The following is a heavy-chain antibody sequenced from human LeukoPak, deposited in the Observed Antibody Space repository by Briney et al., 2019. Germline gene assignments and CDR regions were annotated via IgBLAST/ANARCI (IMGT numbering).Heavy chain of an antibody. J-gene: IGHJ3*02. CDR3: ARVGYYYDSSGYYPLPCAFDI. CDR1: GGSISSSNW. V-gene: IGHV4-4*02. CDR2: IYHSGST. Sequence: SETLSLTCAVSGGSISSSNWWSWVRQPPGKGLEWIGEIYHSGSTNYNPSLKSRVTISVDTSKNQFSLKLSSVTAADTAVYYCARVGYYYDSSGYYPLPCAFDIWGQGTMVTVSS. D-gene: IGHD3-22*01.